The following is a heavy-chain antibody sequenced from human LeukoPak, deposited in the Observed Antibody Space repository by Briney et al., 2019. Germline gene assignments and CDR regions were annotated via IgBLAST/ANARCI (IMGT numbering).Heavy chain of an antibody. J-gene: IGHJ4*02. V-gene: IGHV4-34*01. CDR2: INHSGST. Sequence: PSETLSLTCAVYGGSFSGYYWSWIRQPPGKGLEWIGEINHSGSTNYNPSLKSRVTISVDTSKNQFSLKLSSVTAADTAVYYCASRRITIPRLIRFDYWGQGTLVTVSS. CDR1: GGSFSGYY. CDR3: ASRRITIPRLIRFDY. D-gene: IGHD3-3*02.